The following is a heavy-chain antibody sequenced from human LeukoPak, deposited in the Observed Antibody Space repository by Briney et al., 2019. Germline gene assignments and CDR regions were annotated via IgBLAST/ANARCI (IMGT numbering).Heavy chain of an antibody. CDR3: ARDGGDYVNWFDP. Sequence: SVKVSCKASGGTFSNYAISWVRQAPGQGLEWMGGIIPIFGTANYAQKFQGRVTITADESTSTAYMELSSLRSEDTAVYYCARDGGDYVNWFDPWGQGTLVTVSS. CDR1: GGTFSNYA. V-gene: IGHV1-69*13. CDR2: IIPIFGTA. D-gene: IGHD4-17*01. J-gene: IGHJ5*02.